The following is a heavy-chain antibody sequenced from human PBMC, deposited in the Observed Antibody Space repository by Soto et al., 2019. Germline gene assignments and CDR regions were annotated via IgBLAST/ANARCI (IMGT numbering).Heavy chain of an antibody. J-gene: IGHJ4*02. CDR1: GFSVSSNY. V-gene: IGHV3-53*02. CDR2: IYSGGTT. Sequence: EVQLVETGGGMIQPGGSLRLSCAVSGFSVSSNYMSWVRQAPGKGLEWVSLIYSGGTTSYADSVKGRFIISRDSSKNTLFLQMNSLRVEDTAVYYCARIYIVGVTVDYWGQGTLVTVAS. CDR3: ARIYIVGVTVDY. D-gene: IGHD1-26*01.